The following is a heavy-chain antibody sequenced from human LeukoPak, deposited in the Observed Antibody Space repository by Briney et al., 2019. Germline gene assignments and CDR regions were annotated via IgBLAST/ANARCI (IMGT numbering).Heavy chain of an antibody. CDR1: GFTFSSYG. D-gene: IGHD2-2*02. J-gene: IGHJ4*02. Sequence: GGSLRLSCAASGFTFSSYGMHWVRQAPGKGLEWVAFIRYDGSNKYYADSVKGRFTISRDNSKNTLYLQMNSLRAGHTAVYYCAKVKIRYCSSTSCYTVDYWGQGTLVTVSS. CDR3: AKVKIRYCSSTSCYTVDY. V-gene: IGHV3-30*02. CDR2: IRYDGSNK.